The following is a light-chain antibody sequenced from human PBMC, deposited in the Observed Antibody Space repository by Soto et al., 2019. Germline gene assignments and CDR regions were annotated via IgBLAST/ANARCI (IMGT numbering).Light chain of an antibody. CDR2: EVT. V-gene: IGLV2-8*01. J-gene: IGLJ2*01. CDR1: SSDVGAYNY. Sequence: QSALTQPPSASGSPGQSVTISCTGTSSDVGAYNYVSWYQQHPGKAPKVMIYEVTKRPSGVPDRFSGSKSGNTASLTVSGLQAEDEADYYCTSYAGSDHLIFGGGTKLTVL. CDR3: TSYAGSDHLI.